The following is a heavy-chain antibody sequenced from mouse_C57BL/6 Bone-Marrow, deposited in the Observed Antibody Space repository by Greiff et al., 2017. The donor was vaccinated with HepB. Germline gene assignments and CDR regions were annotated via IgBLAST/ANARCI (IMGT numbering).Heavy chain of an antibody. V-gene: IGHV1-81*01. Sequence: QVQLQQSGADLARPGASVKLSCKASGYTFTSYGISWVKQRPGQGLEWIGEIYPRSGNTYYNEKFKGKATLTADKSSSTAYMELRSLTSEDSAVYLCARPYITTVVATSDYWGQGTTLTVSS. CDR2: IYPRSGNT. CDR1: GYTFTSYG. J-gene: IGHJ2*01. CDR3: ARPYITTVVATSDY. D-gene: IGHD1-1*01.